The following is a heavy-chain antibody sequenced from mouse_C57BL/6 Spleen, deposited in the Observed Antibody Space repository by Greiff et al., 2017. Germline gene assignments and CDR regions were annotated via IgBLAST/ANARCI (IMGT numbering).Heavy chain of an antibody. V-gene: IGHV1-39*01. CDR3: ARRDDYDDPSYAMDY. CDR2: INPNYGTT. J-gene: IGHJ4*01. CDR1: GYSFTDYN. Sequence: QLVESGPELVKPGASVKISCKASGYSFTDYNMNWVKQSNGKSLEWIGVINPNYGTTSYNQKFKGKATLTVDQSSSTAYMQLNSLTSEDSAVYYCARRDDYDDPSYAMDYWGQGTSVTVSS. D-gene: IGHD2-4*01.